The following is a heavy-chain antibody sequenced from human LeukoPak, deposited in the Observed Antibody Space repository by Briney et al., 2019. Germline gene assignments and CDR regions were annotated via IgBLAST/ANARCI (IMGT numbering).Heavy chain of an antibody. CDR3: ARDGELGGQTPFDP. J-gene: IGHJ5*02. Sequence: SVKVSCKASGGTFSSYAISWVRQAPGQGLEWMGGIIPIFGTANYAQKFQGRVTITADESTSTAYMELSSLRSEDTAVYYCARDGELGGQTPFDPWGQGTLVSVSS. V-gene: IGHV1-69*13. CDR1: GGTFSSYA. CDR2: IIPIFGTA. D-gene: IGHD3-10*01.